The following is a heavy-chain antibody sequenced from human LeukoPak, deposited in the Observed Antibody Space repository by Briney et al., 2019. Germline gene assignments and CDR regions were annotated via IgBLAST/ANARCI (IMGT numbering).Heavy chain of an antibody. CDR2: ISYDGSNK. CDR3: ARDRWELLFDY. Sequence: GGSLRPSCAASGFTFSSYAMHWVRQAPGKGLEWVAVISYDGSNKYYADSVKGRFTISRDNSKNTLYLQMNSLRAEDTAVYYCARDRWELLFDYWGQGTLVTVSS. D-gene: IGHD1-26*01. V-gene: IGHV3-30-3*01. CDR1: GFTFSSYA. J-gene: IGHJ4*02.